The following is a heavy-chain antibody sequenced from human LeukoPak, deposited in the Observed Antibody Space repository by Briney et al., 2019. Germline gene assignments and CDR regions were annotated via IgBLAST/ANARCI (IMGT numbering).Heavy chain of an antibody. D-gene: IGHD3-22*01. V-gene: IGHV4-34*01. J-gene: IGHJ5*02. CDR2: INHSGST. Sequence: SETLSLTCTVSGGSISSYYWSWIRQPPGKGLEWIGEINHSGSTNYNPSLKSRVTISVDTSKNQFSLKLSSVTAADTAVYYCARGRSHYYDSSGKRRNWFDPWGQGTLVTVSS. CDR3: ARGRSHYYDSSGKRRNWFDP. CDR1: GGSISSYY.